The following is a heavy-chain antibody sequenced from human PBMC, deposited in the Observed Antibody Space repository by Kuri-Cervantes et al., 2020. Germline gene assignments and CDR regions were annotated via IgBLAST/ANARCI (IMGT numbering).Heavy chain of an antibody. D-gene: IGHD3-10*01. J-gene: IGHJ4*02. CDR3: ARGEAYYGSGSDQKVGDY. CDR2: INPNSGGT. CDR1: GYTFTGHY. Sequence: ASVKVSCKASGYTFTGHYMHWVRQAPGQGLEWMGWINPNSGGTNYAQKFQGWVTMTRDTSISTAYMELSRLRSDDTAVYYCARGEAYYGSGSDQKVGDYWGQGTLVTVSS. V-gene: IGHV1-2*04.